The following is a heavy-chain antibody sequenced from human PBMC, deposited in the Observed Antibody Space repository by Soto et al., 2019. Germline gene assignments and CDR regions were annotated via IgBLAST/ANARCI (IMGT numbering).Heavy chain of an antibody. CDR1: GFIFDDYA. D-gene: IGHD3-16*01. CDR3: LKEMLQTDTFDM. CDR2: ISWNSGKI. J-gene: IGHJ3*02. V-gene: IGHV3-9*01. Sequence: EVQLVESGGGLVQSGRSLRLSCAASGFIFDDYAMHWVRQAPGKGLEWVSVISWNSGKIEYADSVRGRFIISRDNAKNSLYLQMNSLRPEDTAMYYCLKEMLQTDTFDMWCQGTMVTVSS.